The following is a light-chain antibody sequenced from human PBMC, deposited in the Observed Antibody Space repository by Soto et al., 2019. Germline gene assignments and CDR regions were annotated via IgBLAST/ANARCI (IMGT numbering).Light chain of an antibody. CDR2: GAS. CDR3: QQYNDWPQT. V-gene: IGKV3-15*01. J-gene: IGKJ1*01. Sequence: QSPGTLSLCTGEGATLSCRAGQSVNYNLAWYQQKPGQAPRLLIYGASTRATGVPARFGGSGSGTEFTLTISILQSEDFAVYYCQQYNDWPQTLGQGTKVDIK. CDR1: QSVNYN.